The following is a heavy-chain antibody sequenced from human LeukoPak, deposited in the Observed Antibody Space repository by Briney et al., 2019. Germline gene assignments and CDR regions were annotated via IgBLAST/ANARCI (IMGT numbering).Heavy chain of an antibody. V-gene: IGHV4-34*01. J-gene: IGHJ4*02. CDR3: ARDMGSVAGHDY. Sequence: SETLSLTCAVYGGSFSGYYWSWIRQPPGKGLEWVGEINHSGSTNYNPSLKSRVTISVDRSKNQCSLKLTSVTAADTAVYYCARDMGSVAGHDYWGQGTLVTVSS. D-gene: IGHD6-13*01. CDR1: GGSFSGYY. CDR2: INHSGST.